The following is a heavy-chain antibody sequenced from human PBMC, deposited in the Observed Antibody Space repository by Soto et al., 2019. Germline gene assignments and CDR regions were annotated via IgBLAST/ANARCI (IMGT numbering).Heavy chain of an antibody. D-gene: IGHD2-15*01. CDR2: ISGSGSST. J-gene: IGHJ4*02. CDR1: GFTFSSYA. V-gene: IGHV3-23*01. CDR3: AKFRTHCSGGSCYSSPFVY. Sequence: PGGSLRLSCAASGFTFSSYAMSWVRQAPGKGLEWVSAISGSGSSTYYADSVKGRFTISRDNSKNTLYLQMNSLRAEDTAVYYCAKFRTHCSGGSCYSSPFVYWGQGTLVTVSS.